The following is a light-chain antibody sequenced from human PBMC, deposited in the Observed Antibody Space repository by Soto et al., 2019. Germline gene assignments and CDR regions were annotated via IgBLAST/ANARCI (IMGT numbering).Light chain of an antibody. CDR3: HQYATSPKLT. CDR2: GTS. Sequence: EFVLTQSPVTLSLSPGERATLSCRASHFISTNYLAWYQQRSGQAPRLLIYGTSTRATGIPDRFSGSGAGTDFTHTISRLEPEDFAVYFCHQYATSPKLTFGHGTKVES. V-gene: IGKV3-20*01. J-gene: IGKJ1*01. CDR1: HFISTNY.